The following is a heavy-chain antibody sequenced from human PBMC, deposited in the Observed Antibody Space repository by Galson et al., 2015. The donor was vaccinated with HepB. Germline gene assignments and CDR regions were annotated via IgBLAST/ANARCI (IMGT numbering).Heavy chain of an antibody. CDR1: GFTFSSYA. CDR3: AKDITLYYYDSSGFDAFDI. D-gene: IGHD3-22*01. Sequence: SLRLSCAASGFTFSSYAMSWVRQAPGKGLEWVSAISGSGGSTYYADSVKGRFTISRDNSKNTLYLQMNSLRAEDTAVYYCAKDITLYYYDSSGFDAFDIWGQGTMVTVSS. V-gene: IGHV3-23*01. J-gene: IGHJ3*02. CDR2: ISGSGGST.